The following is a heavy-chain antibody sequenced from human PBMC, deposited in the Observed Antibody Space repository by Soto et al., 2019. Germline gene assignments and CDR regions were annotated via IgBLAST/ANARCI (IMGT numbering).Heavy chain of an antibody. CDR1: GGSISSYY. V-gene: IGHV4-39*01. D-gene: IGHD3-3*01. J-gene: IGHJ5*02. Sequence: SETLSLPCTVSGGSISSYYWGWISQPPGKGLEWIGSIYYSGSTYYNPSLKSRVTISVDTSKNQFSLKLSSVTAADTAVYYCARSFAIFGVVISNNWFDPWGQGTLVTVSS. CDR3: ARSFAIFGVVISNNWFDP. CDR2: IYYSGST.